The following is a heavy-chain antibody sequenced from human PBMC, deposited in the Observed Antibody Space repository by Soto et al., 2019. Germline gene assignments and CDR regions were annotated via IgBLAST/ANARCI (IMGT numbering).Heavy chain of an antibody. V-gene: IGHV4-39*07. CDR3: AKGDNLGPKTGYAFDP. CDR1: GGSISSSSYY. Sequence: PSETLSLTCTVSGGSISSSSYYWGWIRQPPGKGLEWIGSIYYSGSTYYNPSLKSRIIINPDTSNNQFSLQLNSVTPEDTAVYFCAKGDNLGPKTGYAFDPWGQGIMVTVSS. D-gene: IGHD5-12*01. CDR2: IYYSGST. J-gene: IGHJ5*02.